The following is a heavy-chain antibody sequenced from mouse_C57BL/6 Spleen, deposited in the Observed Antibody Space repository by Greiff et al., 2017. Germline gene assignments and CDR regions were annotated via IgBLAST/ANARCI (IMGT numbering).Heavy chain of an antibody. D-gene: IGHD2-4*01. V-gene: IGHV1-18*01. J-gene: IGHJ4*01. Sequence: VQLKQSGPELVKPGASVKIPCKASGYTFTDYNMDWVKQSHGKSLEWIGDINPNNGGTIYNQKFKGKATLTVDTSSSTAYMELRSLTSEDTAVYYCARRDYDGSMDYRGQGTSGTVSS. CDR3: ARRDYDGSMDY. CDR1: GYTFTDYN. CDR2: INPNNGGT.